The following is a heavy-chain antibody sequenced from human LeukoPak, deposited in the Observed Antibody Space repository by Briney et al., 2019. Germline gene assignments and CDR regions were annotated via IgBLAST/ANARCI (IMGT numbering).Heavy chain of an antibody. D-gene: IGHD4/OR15-4a*01. V-gene: IGHV1-46*01. CDR3: ASPHGASYYYFDY. CDR1: GYMFTTSF. Sequence: ASVKVSCKASGYMFTTSFMHWVRQASGQGLEWMGVINPSGTSTDYAQKFRGRVTMTRDTSTNTVYMELSSLRSEDTAVYYCASPHGASYYYFDYWGQGTLVTVSS. CDR2: INPSGTST. J-gene: IGHJ4*02.